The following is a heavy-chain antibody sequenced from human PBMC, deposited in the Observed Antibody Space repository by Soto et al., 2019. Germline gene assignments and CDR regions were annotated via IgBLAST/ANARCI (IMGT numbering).Heavy chain of an antibody. CDR2: IYPGDSDT. V-gene: IGHV5-51*01. J-gene: IGHJ3*02. D-gene: IGHD2-21*02. CDR1: GYSFTSYW. Sequence: GESLKISCKGSGYSFTSYWIGWVRQMPGKGLEWMGIIYPGDSDTRYSPSFQGQVTISADKSISTAYLQWSSLKASDTAMYYCPTSESCGGDCYDASGIWGHGSLVTVS. CDR3: PTSESCGGDCYDASGI.